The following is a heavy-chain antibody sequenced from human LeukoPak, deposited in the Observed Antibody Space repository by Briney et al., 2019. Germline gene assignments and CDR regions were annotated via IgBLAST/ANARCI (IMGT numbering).Heavy chain of an antibody. CDR3: ARVGVVVPAAWFDP. V-gene: IGHV1-18*01. CDR2: ISANNGNT. J-gene: IGHJ5*02. D-gene: IGHD2-2*01. Sequence: GASVKVSCKASGYSFGIFGISWVRQAPGQGLEWMGWISANNGNTKYAQSLQGRVTMTTDTSTSTAYMELRSLRSDDTAVYYCARVGVVVPAAWFDPWGQGTLVTVSS. CDR1: GYSFGIFG.